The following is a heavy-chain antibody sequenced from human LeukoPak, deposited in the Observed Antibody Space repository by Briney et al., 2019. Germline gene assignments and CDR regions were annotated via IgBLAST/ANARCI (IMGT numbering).Heavy chain of an antibody. Sequence: PGRSLRLSCAASGFTFSSYAMHWVRQAPGKGLEWVAVISYDGSNKYYADSVKGRFTISRDNSKNTLYLQMNSLRAEDTAVYYCARIDSGYDIDYWGQGTLVTVSS. CDR3: ARIDSGYDIDY. CDR1: GFTFSSYA. D-gene: IGHD5-12*01. V-gene: IGHV3-30*01. J-gene: IGHJ4*02. CDR2: ISYDGSNK.